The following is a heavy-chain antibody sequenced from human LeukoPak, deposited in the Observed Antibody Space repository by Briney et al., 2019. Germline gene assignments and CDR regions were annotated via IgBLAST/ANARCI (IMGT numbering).Heavy chain of an antibody. V-gene: IGHV3-23*01. Sequence: GGSLRLSCAASGFTFSSYDMSWVRQAPGKGLEWVSAISGSGGSTYYADSVKGRFTISRDNSKNTLYLQMNSLRAEDTAVYYCARGHRLGSYDDYWGQGTLVTVSS. CDR3: ARGHRLGSYDDY. CDR1: GFTFSSYD. CDR2: ISGSGGST. D-gene: IGHD1-26*01. J-gene: IGHJ4*02.